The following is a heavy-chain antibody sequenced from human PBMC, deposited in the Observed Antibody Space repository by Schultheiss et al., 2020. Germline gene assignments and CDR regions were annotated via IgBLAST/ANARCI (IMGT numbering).Heavy chain of an antibody. CDR3: AATTDDILTGDPYGMDV. Sequence: SETLSLTCTVSGGSISSGDYYWGWIRQPPGKGLEWIGYIYYSGSTYYNPSLKSRVTISVDTSKNQFSLKLSSVTAADTAVYYCAATTDDILTGDPYGMDVWGQGTTVTVSS. CDR2: IYYSGST. J-gene: IGHJ6*02. V-gene: IGHV4-31*03. CDR1: GGSISSGDYY. D-gene: IGHD3-9*01.